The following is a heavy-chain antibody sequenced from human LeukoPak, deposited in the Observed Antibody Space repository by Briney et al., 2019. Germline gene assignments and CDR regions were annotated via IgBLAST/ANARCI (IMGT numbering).Heavy chain of an antibody. Sequence: GGSLRLSCVASGFTLSTHWMSWVRQAPGKGLEWVANINQDGSSKYYVDSVKGRFTISRDNAKNSLYLQMNSLRAEDTAVYYCARDWDVVVPAAVAFDYWGQGTLVTVSS. CDR3: ARDWDVVVPAAVAFDY. J-gene: IGHJ4*02. D-gene: IGHD2-2*01. V-gene: IGHV3-7*01. CDR2: INQDGSSK. CDR1: GFTLSTHW.